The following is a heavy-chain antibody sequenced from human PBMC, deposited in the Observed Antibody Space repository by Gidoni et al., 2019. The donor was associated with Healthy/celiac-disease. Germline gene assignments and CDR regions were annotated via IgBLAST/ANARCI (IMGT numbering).Heavy chain of an antibody. J-gene: IGHJ3*02. CDR2: ISWNSGSI. Sequence: EVQLVESGGGLVQPGRSLRLSCAASGFTFDDYAMHWVRQAPGKGLEWVSGISWNSGSIGYADSVKGRFTISRDNAKNSLYLQMNSLRAEDTALYYCAKDGKWELSSFDAFDIWGQGTMVTVSS. CDR3: AKDGKWELSSFDAFDI. V-gene: IGHV3-9*01. CDR1: GFTFDDYA. D-gene: IGHD1-26*01.